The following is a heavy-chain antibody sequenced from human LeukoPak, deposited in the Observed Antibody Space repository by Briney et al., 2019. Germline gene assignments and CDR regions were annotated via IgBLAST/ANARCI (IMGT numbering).Heavy chain of an antibody. D-gene: IGHD2-2*01. CDR1: GGSFSGYY. J-gene: IGHJ4*02. CDR3: ARASIVVVPAALFDY. Sequence: SETLSLTCAVYGGSFSGYYWSWIRQPPGKGLEWIGEINHSGSTNYNTSLKSRVTISVDTSKNQFSLKLSSVTAADTAVYYCARASIVVVPAALFDYWGQGTLVTVSS. V-gene: IGHV4-34*01. CDR2: INHSGST.